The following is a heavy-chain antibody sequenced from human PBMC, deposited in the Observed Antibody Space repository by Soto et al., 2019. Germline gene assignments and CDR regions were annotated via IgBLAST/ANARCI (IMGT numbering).Heavy chain of an antibody. V-gene: IGHV1-2*04. CDR2: INPNSGGT. Sequence: QVQLVQSGAEVKKPGASVKVSCKASGYTFTASYMHWVRQAPGQGLEWMGWINPNSGGTNYAKKFQGWVTMTRDTSISTAYMELSRLRSDDTAVYYCAREGAVAAAGGYYGMDVWGQGTTVTVSS. CDR3: AREGAVAAAGGYYGMDV. CDR1: GYTFTASY. J-gene: IGHJ6*02. D-gene: IGHD6-13*01.